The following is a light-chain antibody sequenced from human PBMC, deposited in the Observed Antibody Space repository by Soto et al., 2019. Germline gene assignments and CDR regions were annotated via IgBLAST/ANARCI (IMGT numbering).Light chain of an antibody. Sequence: AIQMTQSPSSLSSSVGDRVTITCRASQGVRSDLGWYQQKPANAPTILIYGASSIQSSVPSRFSGSGSGTDFTLTISSLQPEDFATYYCLQDYTYPYTFGPGTKLEVK. J-gene: IGKJ2*01. CDR1: QGVRSD. CDR3: LQDYTYPYT. CDR2: GAS. V-gene: IGKV1-6*01.